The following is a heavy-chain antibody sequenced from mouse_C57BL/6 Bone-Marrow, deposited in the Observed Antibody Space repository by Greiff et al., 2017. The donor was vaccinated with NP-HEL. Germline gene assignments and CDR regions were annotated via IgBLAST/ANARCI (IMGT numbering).Heavy chain of an antibody. CDR2: IDPSSGGT. CDR3: ARVYGNYECFSMDY. V-gene: IGHV1-72*01. Sequence: QVQLQQPGAELVKPGASVKLSCKASGYTFTSYWMRWVKQRPGRGLEWIGRIDPSSGGTKYNEKFKSKATLTVDKSSSTAYMQLRSLTSEDSAVYYCARVYGNYECFSMDYWGQGTLVTVSS. J-gene: IGHJ4*01. D-gene: IGHD2-1*01. CDR1: GYTFTSYW.